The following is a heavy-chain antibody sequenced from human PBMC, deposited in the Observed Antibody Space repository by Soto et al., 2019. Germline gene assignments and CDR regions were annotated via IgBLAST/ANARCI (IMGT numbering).Heavy chain of an antibody. V-gene: IGHV3-74*01. Sequence: GGSLRLSCAASGFTFSSYWMHWVRQAPGKGLVWVSSINSDGSSTSCADSVKGRFTISRDNSKNTLYLQMNGLRVEDTAVYYCAKDRYLDHDSRGYLFDNWGQGTLVTVSS. D-gene: IGHD3-22*01. CDR2: INSDGSST. CDR3: AKDRYLDHDSRGYLFDN. J-gene: IGHJ4*02. CDR1: GFTFSSYW.